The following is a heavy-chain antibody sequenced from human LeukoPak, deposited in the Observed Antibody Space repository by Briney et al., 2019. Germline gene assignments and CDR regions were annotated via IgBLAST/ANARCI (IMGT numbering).Heavy chain of an antibody. CDR1: GFTFSSYW. CDR2: IKEDGSEK. J-gene: IGHJ5*02. CDR3: ARDLISSISRGWFDP. Sequence: PEGSLRLSCAASGFTFSSYWMSWVRQAPGKGLEWVANIKEDGSEKYYVDSVKGRFTISRDNAKRSLYLQMNSLRAEDTAVYYCARDLISSISRGWFDPWGQGTLVTVSS. V-gene: IGHV3-7*01. D-gene: IGHD2-2*01.